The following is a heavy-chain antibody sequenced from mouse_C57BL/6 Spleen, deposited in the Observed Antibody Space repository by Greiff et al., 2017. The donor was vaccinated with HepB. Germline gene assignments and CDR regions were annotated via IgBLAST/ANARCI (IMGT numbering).Heavy chain of an antibody. CDR1: GYTFTDYY. D-gene: IGHD2-3*01. CDR2: INPYNGGT. J-gene: IGHJ1*03. Sequence: EVQLQQSGPVLVKPGASVKMSCKASGYTFTDYYMNWVKQSHGKSLEWIGVINPYNGGTSYNQKFKGKATLTVDKSSSTAYMELNSLTSEDSAVYYCARGWLLPTFYWYFDVWGTGTTVTVSS. CDR3: ARGWLLPTFYWYFDV. V-gene: IGHV1-19*01.